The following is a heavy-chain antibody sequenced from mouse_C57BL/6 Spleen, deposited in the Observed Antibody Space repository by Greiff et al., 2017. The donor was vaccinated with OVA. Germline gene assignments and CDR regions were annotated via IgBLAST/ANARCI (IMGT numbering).Heavy chain of an antibody. Sequence: VQLQQPGTELVKPGASVKLSCKASGYTFTSYWMHWVKQRPGQGLEWIGNINPSNGGTNYNEKFQSKATLTVDKSSSTAYMQLSSLTSEDSAVYYCAREWTGDGYVDYWGQGTTLTVSS. CDR3: AREWTGDGYVDY. D-gene: IGHD1-3*01. CDR1: GYTFTSYW. J-gene: IGHJ2*01. CDR2: INPSNGGT. V-gene: IGHV1-53*01.